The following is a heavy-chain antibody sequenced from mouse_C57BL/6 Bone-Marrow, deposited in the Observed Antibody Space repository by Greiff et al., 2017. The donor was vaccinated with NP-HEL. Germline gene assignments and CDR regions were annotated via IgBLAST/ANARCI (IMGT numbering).Heavy chain of an antibody. Sequence: VQLQQSGAELVRPGASVKLSCKASGYTFTDYCINWVKQRPGQGLEWIARIYPGSGNTYYNEKFKGKATLTAEKSSSTAYMQLSSLTSEDSAVYFCARGGLYGSSEYYFDYWGQGTTLTVSS. CDR1: GYTFTDYC. CDR3: ARGGLYGSSEYYFDY. D-gene: IGHD1-1*01. CDR2: IYPGSGNT. J-gene: IGHJ2*01. V-gene: IGHV1-76*01.